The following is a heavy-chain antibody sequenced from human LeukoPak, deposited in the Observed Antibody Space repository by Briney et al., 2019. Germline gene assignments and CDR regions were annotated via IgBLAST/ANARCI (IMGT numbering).Heavy chain of an antibody. J-gene: IGHJ4*02. D-gene: IGHD6-13*01. Sequence: GGSLRLSCAASGFTFSSYWMSWVRQAPGKGLEWVANIKQDGSEKYYVDSVKGRFTISRDNAKNSLYLQMTSLRAEDTAVCYCARSPGSSNWYTNFDYWGQGTLVTVSS. CDR3: ARSPGSSNWYTNFDY. V-gene: IGHV3-7*03. CDR2: IKQDGSEK. CDR1: GFTFSSYW.